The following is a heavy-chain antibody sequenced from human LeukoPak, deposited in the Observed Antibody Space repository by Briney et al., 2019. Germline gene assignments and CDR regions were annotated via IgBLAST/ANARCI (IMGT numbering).Heavy chain of an antibody. V-gene: IGHV1-18*01. CDR1: GYTFTSYG. J-gene: IGHJ4*02. Sequence: ASVKVSCKASGYTFTSYGISWVRQAPGQGLEWMGWISAYNGNTNYAQKLQGRVTMTTDTSTSTAYMELRSLRSDDTAVYYCARFVVVPAAALNFDYWGQGTLVTVSS. D-gene: IGHD2-2*01. CDR3: ARFVVVPAAALNFDY. CDR2: ISAYNGNT.